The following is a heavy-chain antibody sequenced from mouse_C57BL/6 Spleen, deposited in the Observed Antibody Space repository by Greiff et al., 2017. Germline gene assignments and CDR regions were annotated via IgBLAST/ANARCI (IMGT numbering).Heavy chain of an antibody. J-gene: IGHJ4*01. V-gene: IGHV1-22*01. CDR2: INPNNGGT. D-gene: IGHD2-5*01. Sequence: VQLKQSGPELVKPGASVTMSCKASGYTFTDYNMHWVKQSHGKSLQWIGYINPNNGGTSYNQKFKGKATLTVNQSSSTAYMELRSLTSEDSAVYYCARWDSKGAMDYWGQGTSVTVSS. CDR3: ARWDSKGAMDY. CDR1: GYTFTDYN.